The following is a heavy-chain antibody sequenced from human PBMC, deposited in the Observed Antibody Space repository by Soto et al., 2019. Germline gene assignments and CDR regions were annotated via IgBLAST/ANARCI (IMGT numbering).Heavy chain of an antibody. CDR1: GGSISSYY. CDR2: IYYSGST. Sequence: SETLSLTCTVSGGSISSYYWSWIRQPPGKGLEWIGYIYYSGSTNYNPSLKSRVTISVDTSKNQFSLKLSSVTAADTAVYYCARVGGYSGYDYGYYYYYYMDVWGKGTTVTVSS. D-gene: IGHD5-12*01. V-gene: IGHV4-59*01. J-gene: IGHJ6*03. CDR3: ARVGGYSGYDYGYYYYYYMDV.